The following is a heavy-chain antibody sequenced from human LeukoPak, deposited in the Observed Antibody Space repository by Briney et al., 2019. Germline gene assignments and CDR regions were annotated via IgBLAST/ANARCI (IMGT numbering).Heavy chain of an antibody. D-gene: IGHD4-17*01. CDR2: IYHSGST. CDR1: GGSISSYY. J-gene: IGHJ3*02. Sequence: SETLSLTCTVSGGSISSYYWSWIRQPPGKGLEWIGYIYHSGSTYYNPSLKSRVTISVDRSKNQFSLKLSSVTAADTAVYYCARASSRIIDYGDYPEGDAFDIWGQGTMVTVSS. V-gene: IGHV4-59*12. CDR3: ARASSRIIDYGDYPEGDAFDI.